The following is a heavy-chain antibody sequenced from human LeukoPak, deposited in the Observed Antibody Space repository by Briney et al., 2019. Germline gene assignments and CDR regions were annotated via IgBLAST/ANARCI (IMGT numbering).Heavy chain of an antibody. D-gene: IGHD3-22*01. CDR3: AMTYYYDSSLHYFDY. CDR1: GGSISSYY. Sequence: SETLSLTCTVSGGSISSYYWSRIRQPAGKGLEWIGRIHTSGSTNYNPSLKSRVTMSVDTSKNQFSLKLSSVTATDTAVYYCAMTYYYDSSLHYFDYWGQGTLVTGSS. V-gene: IGHV4-4*07. CDR2: IHTSGST. J-gene: IGHJ4*02.